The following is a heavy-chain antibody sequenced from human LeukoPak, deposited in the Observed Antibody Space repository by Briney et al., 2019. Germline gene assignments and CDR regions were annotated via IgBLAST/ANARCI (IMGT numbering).Heavy chain of an antibody. V-gene: IGHV3-30*04. Sequence: PGGSLRLSCAASGFTFSSYAMHWVRQAPGKGLEWVAVISYDGSNKYYADSVKGRFTISRDNSKNTLYLQMNSLRAEDTAVYYCARVGFGKFRDYWGQGTLVTVSS. CDR1: GFTFSSYA. CDR3: ARVGFGKFRDY. J-gene: IGHJ4*02. CDR2: ISYDGSNK. D-gene: IGHD3-10*01.